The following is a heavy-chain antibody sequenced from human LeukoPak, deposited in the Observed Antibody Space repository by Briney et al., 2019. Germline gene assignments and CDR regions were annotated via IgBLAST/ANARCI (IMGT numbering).Heavy chain of an antibody. V-gene: IGHV4-34*01. Sequence: SETLSLTYAVYGGSFSGYYWSWIRQPPGKGLEWIGEINHSGSTNYNPSLKSRVTISVDTSKNQFSLKLSSVTAADTAVYYCARTIVATIHNFDYWGQGTLVTVSS. CDR1: GGSFSGYY. J-gene: IGHJ4*02. D-gene: IGHD5-12*01. CDR3: ARTIVATIHNFDY. CDR2: INHSGST.